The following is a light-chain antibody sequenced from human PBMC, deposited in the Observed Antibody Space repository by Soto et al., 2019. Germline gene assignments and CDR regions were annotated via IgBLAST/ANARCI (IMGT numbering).Light chain of an antibody. Sequence: EIVLTQSPATLSLSPGERATLSCRASQSVSSYLAWYQQKPGQAPRLLIYDTSNRATGIPARFSGSGSGTDFTLTISSLEPEDFAVYYCQHRSNWPWAFGQGTKLEIK. V-gene: IGKV3-11*01. CDR1: QSVSSY. CDR2: DTS. J-gene: IGKJ2*01. CDR3: QHRSNWPWA.